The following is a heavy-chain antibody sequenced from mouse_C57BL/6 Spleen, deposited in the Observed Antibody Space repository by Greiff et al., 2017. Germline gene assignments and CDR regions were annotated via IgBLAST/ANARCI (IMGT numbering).Heavy chain of an antibody. D-gene: IGHD1-1*01. V-gene: IGHV1-81*01. J-gene: IGHJ1*03. CDR1: GYTFTSYG. CDR3: ASYYGRSYWYFDV. CDR2: IYPRSGNT. Sequence: VQLQQPGAELARPGASVKLSCKASGYTFTSYGISWVKQRTGQGLEWIGEIYPRSGNTYYNEKFKGKATLTADKSSSTAYMELRSLTSEDSAVYFCASYYGRSYWYFDVWGTGTTVTVSS.